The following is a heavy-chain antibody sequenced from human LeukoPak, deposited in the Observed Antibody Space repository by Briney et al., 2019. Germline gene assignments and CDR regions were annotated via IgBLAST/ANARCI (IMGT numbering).Heavy chain of an antibody. CDR3: ARAGDSSGYYFFDY. CDR1: GYTFTSYA. V-gene: IGHV1-3*01. CDR2: INAGNGNT. Sequence: ASVKVSCKASGYTFTSYAMHWVRQAPGQRLEWMGWINAGNGNTKYSQKFQGRVTITRDTSASTAYMELSSLRSEDTAVYYCARAGDSSGYYFFDYWGQGTLVTVSS. D-gene: IGHD3-22*01. J-gene: IGHJ4*02.